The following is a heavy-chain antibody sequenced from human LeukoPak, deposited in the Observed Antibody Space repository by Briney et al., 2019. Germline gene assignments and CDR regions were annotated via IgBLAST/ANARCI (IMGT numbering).Heavy chain of an antibody. CDR3: AKDPHPDIVATGDY. CDR1: GFIFSRYG. V-gene: IGHV3-30*02. Sequence: PGGSLRLSCAASGFIFSRYGMHWVRQAPGKGLEWGAFIRYDGNNKYFADSLKGRFTISRDNSKNTLYLQMNSLRAEDTAVYYCAKDPHPDIVATGDYWGQGTLVTVSS. D-gene: IGHD5-12*01. J-gene: IGHJ4*02. CDR2: IRYDGNNK.